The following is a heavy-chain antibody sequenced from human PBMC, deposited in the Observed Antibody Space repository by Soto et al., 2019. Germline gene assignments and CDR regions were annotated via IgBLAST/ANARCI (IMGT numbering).Heavy chain of an antibody. Sequence: GGSLRLSCAASGFSVRSNYMSWVRQAPGKGLELVSVFYTDGSRYYADSVKGRCTMSRDTSKNTLNLQMNSLRAEDTAVYYCTREDYYGSKMHGMDVWGQGTTVTVSS. D-gene: IGHD3-22*01. CDR2: FYTDGSR. V-gene: IGHV3-53*01. CDR1: GFSVRSNY. CDR3: TREDYYGSKMHGMDV. J-gene: IGHJ6*02.